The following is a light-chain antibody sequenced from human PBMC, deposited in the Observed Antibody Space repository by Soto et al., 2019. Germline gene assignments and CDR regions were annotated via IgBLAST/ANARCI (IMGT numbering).Light chain of an antibody. CDR3: SSYAGTNTRYL. V-gene: IGLV2-8*01. J-gene: IGLJ1*01. CDR2: EVN. CDR1: NSDIGSYNF. Sequence: QSVLTQPPSASGSAGQSVTISCTGANSDIGSYNFVSWYQQHPGKAPKVIIYEVNKRPSGVPDRFSGSKSGNTASLTVSGIQAGDEADYYCSSYAGTNTRYLFGSGTKLTVL.